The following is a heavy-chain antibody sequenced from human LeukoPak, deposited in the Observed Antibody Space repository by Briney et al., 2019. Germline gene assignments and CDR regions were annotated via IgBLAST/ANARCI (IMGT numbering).Heavy chain of an antibody. V-gene: IGHV3-23*01. CDR3: AKDIQASY. CDR1: GFTFSSAA. CDR2: ISASGGNA. D-gene: IGHD2-21*01. J-gene: IGHJ4*02. Sequence: PGGSLRLSCAASGFTFSSAAMTWVRQAPGKGLEWVSLISASGGNAYSTDSVKGRFTISRDNSKNTLYLQMYSLRAEDTAVYYCAKDIQASYWGQGTLVTVSS.